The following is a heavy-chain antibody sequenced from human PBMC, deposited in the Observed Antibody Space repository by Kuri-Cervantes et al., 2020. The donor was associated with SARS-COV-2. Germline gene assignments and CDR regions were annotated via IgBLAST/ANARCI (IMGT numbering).Heavy chain of an antibody. CDR2: ISGSGGST. CDR3: AKSRWQQLSWLDY. D-gene: IGHD6-13*01. CDR1: GFTFSSYA. V-gene: IGHV3-23*01. Sequence: GESLKISCAAPGFTFSSYAMSWVRQAPGKGLEWVSAISGSGGSTYYADSVKGRFTISRDNSKNTLYLQMNSLRAEDTAVYYCAKSRWQQLSWLDYWGQGTLVTVSS. J-gene: IGHJ4*02.